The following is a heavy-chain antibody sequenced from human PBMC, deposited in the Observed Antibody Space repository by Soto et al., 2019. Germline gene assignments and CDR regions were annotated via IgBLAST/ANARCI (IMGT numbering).Heavy chain of an antibody. CDR3: VGYCSGGSCYSPGRFDY. D-gene: IGHD2-15*01. J-gene: IGHJ4*02. V-gene: IGHV3-48*02. CDR2: ISSSSSTI. Sequence: GGSLRLSCAASGFTFSSYSMNWVRQAPGKGLEWVSYISSSSSTIYYADSVKGRFTISRDNAKNSLYLQMNSLRDEDTAVYYCVGYCSGGSCYSPGRFDYWGQGTLVTVSS. CDR1: GFTFSSYS.